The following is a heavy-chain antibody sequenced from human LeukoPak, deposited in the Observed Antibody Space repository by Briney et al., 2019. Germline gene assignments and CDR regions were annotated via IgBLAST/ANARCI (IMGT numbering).Heavy chain of an antibody. J-gene: IGHJ4*02. V-gene: IGHV3-23*01. CDR3: AKHRVAVSGVAQIDY. D-gene: IGHD6-19*01. CDR2: ISGSGDIT. Sequence: PGGSLRLSCAASGFTFSNYAMNWVRQAPGKGLEWVSGISGSGDITYYAESVKGRFTISRDNSKNTLYLQMNNLRAEDTAVFYFAKHRVAVSGVAQIDYWGQGTQVTVSS. CDR1: GFTFSNYA.